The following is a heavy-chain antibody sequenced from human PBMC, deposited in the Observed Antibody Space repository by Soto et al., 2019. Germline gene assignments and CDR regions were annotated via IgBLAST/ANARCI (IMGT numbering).Heavy chain of an antibody. CDR1: GGSFSGYY. D-gene: IGHD3-16*01. V-gene: IGHV4-34*01. CDR2: INHSGST. J-gene: IGHJ4*02. CDR3: ARERGERTIDY. Sequence: QVQLQQWGAGLLKPSETLSLTCAVYGGSFSGYYWSWIRQPPGKGLEWIGEINHSGSTNYNPSLKSRVTISVDTSKNQFSLKLSSVTAADTAVYYCARERGERTIDYWGQGTLVTVSS.